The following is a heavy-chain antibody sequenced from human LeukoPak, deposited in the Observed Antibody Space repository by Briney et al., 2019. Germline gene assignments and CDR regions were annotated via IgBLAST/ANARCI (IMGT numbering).Heavy chain of an antibody. CDR2: IYSGGST. J-gene: IGHJ3*02. CDR1: GFTVSSNY. V-gene: IGHV3-66*01. CDR3: ARENQRAYCGGDCYSIPSDAFDI. Sequence: GGSLRLSCAASGFTVSSNYMSWVRQAPGKGLEWVSVIYSGGSTYYADSVKGRFTISRDNSKNTLYLQMNSLRAEDTAVYYCARENQRAYCGGDCYSIPSDAFDIWGQGTMVTVSS. D-gene: IGHD2-21*02.